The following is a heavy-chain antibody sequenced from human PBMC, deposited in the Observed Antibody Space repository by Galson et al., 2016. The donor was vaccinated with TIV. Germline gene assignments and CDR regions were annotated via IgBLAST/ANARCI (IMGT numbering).Heavy chain of an antibody. V-gene: IGHV1-46*01. J-gene: IGHJ4*02. CDR1: GYIFTSWY. CDR2: VSTSGGTT. D-gene: IGHD5-18*01. CDR3: ARGPGYTYGYIFDY. Sequence: SVKVSCKASGYIFTSWYMHWVRQAPGQGLEWVGIVSTSGGTTSYAQKFQGRVAMTSDTSTSTVYMELNSLKSEDTAVYYCARGPGYTYGYIFDYWGQGTPVTVAP.